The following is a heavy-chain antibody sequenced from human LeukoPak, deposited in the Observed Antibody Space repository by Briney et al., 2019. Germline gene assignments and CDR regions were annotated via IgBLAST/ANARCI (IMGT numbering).Heavy chain of an antibody. CDR1: GLTFSSYG. Sequence: PGGSLRLSSAASGLTFSSYGMHWVRQAPGKGLEWVAFIRYDGSNKYYADSVKGRFTICRDSSKNTLYLQMNSLRAEDTAVYYCAKDSNGGGSYPDDWFDPWGQGTLVTVSS. D-gene: IGHD1-26*01. CDR3: AKDSNGGGSYPDDWFDP. CDR2: IRYDGSNK. V-gene: IGHV3-30*02. J-gene: IGHJ5*02.